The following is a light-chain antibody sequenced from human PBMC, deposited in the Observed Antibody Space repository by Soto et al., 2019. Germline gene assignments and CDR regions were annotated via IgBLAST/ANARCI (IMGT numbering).Light chain of an antibody. J-gene: IGLJ3*02. CDR2: EVS. CDR3: SSYTSSRTRV. Sequence: QSVLTQPASVSGSPGQSITISCTGTSSDVGGYNYVSWYQQHPGKAPKLMIYEVSNRPSGVSNRFSGSKSGNTASLTISGIQAEDEADYYCSSYTSSRTRVFGGGTKLTVL. CDR1: SSDVGGYNY. V-gene: IGLV2-14*01.